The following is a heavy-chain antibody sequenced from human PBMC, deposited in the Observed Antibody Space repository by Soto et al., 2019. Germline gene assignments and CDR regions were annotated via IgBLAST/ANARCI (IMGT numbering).Heavy chain of an antibody. V-gene: IGHV1-2*02. Sequence: ASVKVSCKASGYTFTGYYMHWVRQAPGQGLEWMGWINPNSGGTNYAQKFQGRVTMTRDTSISTAYMELSRLRSDDTAVYYCARDLVPHTPIVVVPAAIGGAFDIWGQGTMVTVSS. D-gene: IGHD2-2*02. CDR3: ARDLVPHTPIVVVPAAIGGAFDI. CDR1: GYTFTGYY. J-gene: IGHJ3*02. CDR2: INPNSGGT.